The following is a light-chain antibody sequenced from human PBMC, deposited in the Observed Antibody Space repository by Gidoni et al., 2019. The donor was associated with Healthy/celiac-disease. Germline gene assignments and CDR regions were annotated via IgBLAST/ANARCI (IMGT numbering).Light chain of an antibody. Sequence: VMTQSPATLSVSPGERATLSCRASQSVSNNLAWYQQKPGQAPRLLIYGASTRATGIPARFSGSGSGTEFTLPISSLQSEDFAVHYCQQYNNWPRTFGQGTKLEIK. CDR2: GAS. CDR3: QQYNNWPRT. V-gene: IGKV3-15*01. J-gene: IGKJ2*01. CDR1: QSVSNN.